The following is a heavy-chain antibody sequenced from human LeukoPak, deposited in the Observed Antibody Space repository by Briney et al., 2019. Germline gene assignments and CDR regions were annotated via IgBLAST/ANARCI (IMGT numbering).Heavy chain of an antibody. D-gene: IGHD2-2*01. CDR1: GGSFSGYY. J-gene: IGHJ6*04. V-gene: IGHV4-34*01. CDR3: ARGQYQLLRKRTYYYYGMDV. Sequence: PSETLSLTCAVYGGSFSGYYWSWIRQPPGKGLEWIGEINHNGSTNYNPSLKSRVTISVDTSKNQFSLKLSSVTAADTAVYYCARGQYQLLRKRTYYYYGMDVRGKGTTVTVSS. CDR2: INHNGST.